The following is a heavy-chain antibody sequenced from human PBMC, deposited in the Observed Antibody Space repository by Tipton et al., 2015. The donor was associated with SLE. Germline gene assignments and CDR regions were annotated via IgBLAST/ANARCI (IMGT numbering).Heavy chain of an antibody. Sequence: TLSLTCTVSGGSISSHYWSWIRQPPGKGLEWIGYIYYSGSTNYNPSLKSRVTISVDTSKNQFSLKLSSVTAADTAVYYCARDSSGPFYYYYGMDVWGQGTTVTVSS. CDR3: ARDSSGPFYYYYGMDV. J-gene: IGHJ6*02. CDR2: IYYSGST. CDR1: GGSISSHY. V-gene: IGHV4-59*11. D-gene: IGHD6-19*01.